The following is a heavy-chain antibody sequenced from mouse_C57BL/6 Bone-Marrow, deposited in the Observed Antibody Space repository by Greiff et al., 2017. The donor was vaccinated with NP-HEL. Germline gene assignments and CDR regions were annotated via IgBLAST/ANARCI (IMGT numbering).Heavy chain of an antibody. D-gene: IGHD2-4*01. CDR3: ARGRLRQGGGSYFAY. CDR2: IHPNSGST. V-gene: IGHV1-64*01. CDR1: GYTFTSYW. Sequence: QVQLQQPGAELVKPGASVKLSCKASGYTFTSYWMHWVKQRPGQGLEWIGMIHPNSGSTNYNEKFKSKATLTVDKSSSTAYMQLSGLTSEDSAVYYCARGRLRQGGGSYFAYWGQGTTLTVSS. J-gene: IGHJ2*01.